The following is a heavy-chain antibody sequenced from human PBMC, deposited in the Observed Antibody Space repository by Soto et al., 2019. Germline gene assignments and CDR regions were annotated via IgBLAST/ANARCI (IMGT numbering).Heavy chain of an antibody. J-gene: IGHJ4*02. CDR3: ARDRAGYYSHFVY. V-gene: IGHV1-69*01. D-gene: IGHD3-22*01. CDR1: RGTFTNYA. CDR2: IMPFFGSG. Sequence: QVYLVQSGAEVKKPGSSVKVSCKALRGTFTNYAFSWVRQAPVQGLEWMGGIMPFFGSGNYAQKFQGRINITADESTMSVYLERTSLRSEDTAVYYCARDRAGYYSHFVYWGQGTLVTVSS.